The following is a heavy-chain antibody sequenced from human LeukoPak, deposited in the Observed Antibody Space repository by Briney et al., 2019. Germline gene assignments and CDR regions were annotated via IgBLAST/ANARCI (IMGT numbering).Heavy chain of an antibody. D-gene: IGHD3-22*01. CDR1: GFTFSSYA. CDR3: AKETNYYDSSGYYLDY. J-gene: IGHJ4*02. CDR2: ISGSGGST. Sequence: SGGSLRLSCAASGFTFSSYAMSWVRQAPGKGLEWVSAISGSGGSTYYADSVKGRFTISRDNSKNTLYLQMNSLRAEDTAVYYCAKETNYYDSSGYYLDYWGQGTLATVSS. V-gene: IGHV3-23*01.